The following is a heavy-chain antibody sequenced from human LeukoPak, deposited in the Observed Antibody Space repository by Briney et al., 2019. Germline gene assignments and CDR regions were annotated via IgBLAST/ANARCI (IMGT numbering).Heavy chain of an antibody. J-gene: IGHJ6*03. CDR2: IYTSGSN. V-gene: IGHV4-4*07. Sequence: PSETLSLTCTVSGGSISSYYWSWIRQPAGKGLKWIGRIYTSGSNNYNPSLKSRVTISVDKSKNQFSLKLSSVTAADTVVYYCARGVQYSDFWSGRYYYMDFWGKVTTVTVSS. CDR1: GGSISSYY. CDR3: ARGVQYSDFWSGRYYYMDF. D-gene: IGHD3-3*01.